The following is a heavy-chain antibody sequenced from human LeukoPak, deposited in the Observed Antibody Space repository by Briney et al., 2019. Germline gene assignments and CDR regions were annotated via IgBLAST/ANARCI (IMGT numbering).Heavy chain of an antibody. CDR1: GFTFSFYW. D-gene: IGHD3-22*01. V-gene: IGHV3-74*01. Sequence: PGESLRLSCAASGFTFSFYWMHWVRQAPGKGLEWVSRINSDGSRSYADSVKGRFTISRDNAKNTVYLQMNSLRAEDTAVYYCARGLYSSGYYYDAFDIWGQGTMVTVSS. CDR3: ARGLYSSGYYYDAFDI. CDR2: INSDGSR. J-gene: IGHJ3*02.